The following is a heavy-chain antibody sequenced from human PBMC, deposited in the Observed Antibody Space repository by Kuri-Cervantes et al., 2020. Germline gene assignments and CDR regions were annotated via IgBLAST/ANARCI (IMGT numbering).Heavy chain of an antibody. CDR3: VGANPSTDY. CDR1: GFTFSSYW. D-gene: IGHD2-8*01. CDR2: ISSSSSYI. J-gene: IGHJ4*02. Sequence: GESLKISCAASGFTFSSYWMSWVRQAPGKGLEWVSSISSSSSYIYYADSVKGRFTISRDNSKNTLYLQMNSLRADNTAVYYCVGANPSTDYWGQGTLVTVSS. V-gene: IGHV3-21*01.